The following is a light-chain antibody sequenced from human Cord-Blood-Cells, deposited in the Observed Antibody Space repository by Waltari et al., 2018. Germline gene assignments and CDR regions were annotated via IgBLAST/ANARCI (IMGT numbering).Light chain of an antibody. V-gene: IGLV2-8*01. J-gene: IGLJ2*01. CDR2: EVN. CDR3: SSYAGSNNVV. Sequence: QSALPQPPSASRSPGQSVTILCTGTSSAVGGYNYVYWYQQHPGKAPKLMIYEVNKRPSGVPDRFSGSKSGNTASLTVSGLQAEDEADYYCSSYAGSNNVVFGGGTKLTVL. CDR1: SSAVGGYNY.